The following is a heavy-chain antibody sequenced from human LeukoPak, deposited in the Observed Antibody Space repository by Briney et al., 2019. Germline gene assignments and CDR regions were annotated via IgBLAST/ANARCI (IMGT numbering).Heavy chain of an antibody. CDR1: GYTLSELS. Sequence: ASVKVSCKVFGYTLSELSMHGVRQAPGKGLEWMGGFDPEDGETIYAQKFQGRVTMTEDTSADTAYMELSRLRSEVTAVYNCASDRYPYFYGMDVWGQGTTVTVSS. CDR2: FDPEDGET. V-gene: IGHV1-24*01. J-gene: IGHJ6*02. D-gene: IGHD3-16*02. CDR3: ASDRYPYFYGMDV.